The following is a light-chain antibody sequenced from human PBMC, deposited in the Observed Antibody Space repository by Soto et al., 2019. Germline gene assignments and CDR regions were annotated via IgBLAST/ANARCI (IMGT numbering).Light chain of an antibody. CDR3: QQYDNLPLI. V-gene: IGKV1-33*01. CDR2: DAS. Sequence: DLQMTPSPSSLSASVGDRVTITCQASQDISNYLNWYQQKPGKAPKLLIYDASNLETGVPSRFSGSGSGTDFTFTISSLQPEDIATYYCQQYDNLPLIFGPGTKVDIK. CDR1: QDISNY. J-gene: IGKJ3*01.